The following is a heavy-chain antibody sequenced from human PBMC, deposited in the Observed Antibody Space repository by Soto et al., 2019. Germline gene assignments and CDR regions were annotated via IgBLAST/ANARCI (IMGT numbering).Heavy chain of an antibody. CDR2: ISYDGSNK. Sequence: GSLRLSCAASGFTSSSYGMHWVRQAPGKGLEWVAVISYDGSNKYYADSVKGRFTISRDNSKNTLYLQMNSLRAEDTAVYYCAKLTGVTTYAFDIWGQGTMVTVSS. D-gene: IGHD4-17*01. J-gene: IGHJ3*02. CDR3: AKLTGVTTYAFDI. V-gene: IGHV3-30*18. CDR1: GFTSSSYG.